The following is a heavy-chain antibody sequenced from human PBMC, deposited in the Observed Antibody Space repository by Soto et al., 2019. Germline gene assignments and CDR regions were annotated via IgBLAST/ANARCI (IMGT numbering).Heavy chain of an antibody. CDR3: ARARISVAARPDAFDI. Sequence: QVHLQESGPGLVKPSGTLSLTCAISGGSIPTSKWWSWIRQPPGKGLEWIGEIFHSGSTNYNPSLKSRVSISVAKSKNQFSLKLTSVTAADTAVYFCARARISVAARPDAFDIWGQGTMVTVSS. V-gene: IGHV4-4*02. CDR2: IFHSGST. J-gene: IGHJ3*02. CDR1: GGSIPTSKW. D-gene: IGHD6-6*01.